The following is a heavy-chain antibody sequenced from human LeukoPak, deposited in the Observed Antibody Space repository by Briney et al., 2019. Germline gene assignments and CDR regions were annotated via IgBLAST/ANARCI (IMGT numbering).Heavy chain of an antibody. J-gene: IGHJ5*02. CDR2: INHSGST. Sequence: SETLSLTCAVSGGSFSGYYWSWIRQPPGKGLEWIGEINHSGSTNYNPSLKSRVTISVDTSKNQFSLKLSSVTAADTAVYYCARDAHNYDILTEPGWFDPWGQGTLVTVSS. D-gene: IGHD3-9*01. V-gene: IGHV4-34*01. CDR3: ARDAHNYDILTEPGWFDP. CDR1: GGSFSGYY.